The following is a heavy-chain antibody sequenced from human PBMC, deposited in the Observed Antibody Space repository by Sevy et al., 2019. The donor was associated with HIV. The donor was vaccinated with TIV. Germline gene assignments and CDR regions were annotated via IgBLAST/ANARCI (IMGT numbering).Heavy chain of an antibody. V-gene: IGHV3-23*01. J-gene: IGHJ4*02. CDR3: AREGCTKPHDY. Sequence: GVSLRLSCAASGFTFSKYSMSWVRQPPGKGLEWVSTLSFGCGEINHADSVKGRFTISRDNSKNSLYLQMNNLRAEDTVVYYCAREGCTKPHDYWGQGTLVTVSS. CDR2: LSFGCGEI. CDR1: GFTFSKYS. D-gene: IGHD2-8*01.